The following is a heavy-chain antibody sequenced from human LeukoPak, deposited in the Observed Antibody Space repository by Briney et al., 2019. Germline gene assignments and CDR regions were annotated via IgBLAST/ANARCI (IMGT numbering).Heavy chain of an antibody. D-gene: IGHD3-22*01. CDR3: ARDGGYGTMIVVVIEGSYFDY. J-gene: IGHJ4*02. CDR2: INWNGGST. V-gene: IGHV3-20*04. Sequence: PGGSLRLSCAASGFTFDDYGMSWVRQAPGKGLEWVSGINWNGGSTGYADSVKGRFTISRDNAKNSLYLQMNSLRAEDTALYYCARDGGYGTMIVVVIEGSYFDYRGQGTLVTVSS. CDR1: GFTFDDYG.